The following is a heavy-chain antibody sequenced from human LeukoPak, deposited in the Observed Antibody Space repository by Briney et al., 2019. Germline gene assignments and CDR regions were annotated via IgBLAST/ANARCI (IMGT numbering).Heavy chain of an antibody. CDR1: GFTFDDYG. CDR2: INWNGGST. CDR3: ARERERARLLWFGELSPYAFVI. V-gene: IGHV3-20*04. D-gene: IGHD3-10*01. Sequence: GGSLRLSCAASGFTFDDYGMSWVRQAPGKGLEWVSGINWNGGSTGYADSVKGRFTISRDNAKNSLYLQMNSLRAEDTALYYCARERERARLLWFGELSPYAFVIWGQGTMVTVSS. J-gene: IGHJ3*02.